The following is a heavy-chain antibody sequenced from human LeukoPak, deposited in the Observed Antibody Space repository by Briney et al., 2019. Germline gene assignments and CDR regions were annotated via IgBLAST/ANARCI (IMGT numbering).Heavy chain of an antibody. CDR3: AKDDYYYEIGY. J-gene: IGHJ4*02. Sequence: GRSLRLSCAASGFSVSSHGMHWVRQAPGKGLEWVAAIWSDGSNKYYADSVKGRFTISRDNSKNTWYLQMNSLRAEDTAMYYCAKDDYYYEIGYWGQGTLVTVSS. D-gene: IGHD3-22*01. CDR1: GFSVSSHG. V-gene: IGHV3-33*06. CDR2: IWSDGSNK.